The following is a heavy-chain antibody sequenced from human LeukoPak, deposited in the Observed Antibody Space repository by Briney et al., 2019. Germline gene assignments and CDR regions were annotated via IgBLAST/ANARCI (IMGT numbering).Heavy chain of an antibody. CDR2: MNPNSGNT. Sequence: GASVKVSCKASGYTFISHDFNWVRQATGQGLEWMGWMNPNSGNTGYAQKFQGRVTLTRDTSISTAYMELGSLRSEDTAVYYCARGRYSSGWEDFDYWGQGTLVTVSS. J-gene: IGHJ4*02. D-gene: IGHD6-19*01. V-gene: IGHV1-8*01. CDR1: GYTFISHD. CDR3: ARGRYSSGWEDFDY.